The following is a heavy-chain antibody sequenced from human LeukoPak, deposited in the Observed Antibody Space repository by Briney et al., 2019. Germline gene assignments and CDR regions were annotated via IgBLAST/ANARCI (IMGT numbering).Heavy chain of an antibody. CDR1: GFTFSSYS. CDR3: ARERMITFGGAVDY. J-gene: IGHJ4*02. CDR2: ISSSSSTI. V-gene: IGHV3-48*01. D-gene: IGHD3-16*01. Sequence: GGSLRLSCAASGFTFSSYSMNWVRQAPGKGLEWVSYISSSSSTIYYADSVKGRFTISRDNAKNSLYLQMNSLRAEDTAVYYCARERMITFGGAVDYWGQGTLVTVSS.